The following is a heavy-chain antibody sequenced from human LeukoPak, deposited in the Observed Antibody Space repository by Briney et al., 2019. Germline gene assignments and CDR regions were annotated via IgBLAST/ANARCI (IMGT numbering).Heavy chain of an antibody. V-gene: IGHV1-2*02. J-gene: IGHJ6*03. D-gene: IGHD6-19*01. CDR2: INPNSGGT. CDR1: GYTFTGYY. Sequence: ASVKVSCKASGYTFTGYYMHWVRQAPGQGLEWMGWINPNSGGTNYAQEFQGRVTMTRDTSISTAYMELSRLRSDDTAVYYCAREESSSHYYYYYMDVWGKGTTVTVSS. CDR3: AREESSSHYYYYYMDV.